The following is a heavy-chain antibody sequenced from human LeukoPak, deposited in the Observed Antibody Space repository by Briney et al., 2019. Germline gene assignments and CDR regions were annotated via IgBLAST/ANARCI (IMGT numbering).Heavy chain of an antibody. J-gene: IGHJ5*02. D-gene: IGHD6-13*01. Sequence: GGSLRLSCAASGFTFSSFGMHWVRQAPGKGLEGVAVMWYDASNKYYADSVKGRFTISRDNSKNTLFLQMNSLRDDDTAVYHCVRGVGVSRFNYFDPWGQGTLVIVSS. CDR2: MWYDASNK. V-gene: IGHV3-33*01. CDR3: VRGVGVSRFNYFDP. CDR1: GFTFSSFG.